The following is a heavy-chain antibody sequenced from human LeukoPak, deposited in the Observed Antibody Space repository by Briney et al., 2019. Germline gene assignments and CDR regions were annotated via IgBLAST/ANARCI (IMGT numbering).Heavy chain of an antibody. V-gene: IGHV1-2*02. CDR1: GYTFTGYY. J-gene: IGHJ4*02. CDR3: ARDLRPGLVAFDY. CDR2: INPNSGGT. Sequence: ASVKVSCKASGYTFTGYYTHWVRQAPGQGLEWMGWINPNSGGTNYAQKFQGRVTMTRDTSISTAYMELSRLRSDDTAVYYCARDLRPGLVAFDYWGQGTLVTVSS. D-gene: IGHD2-8*02.